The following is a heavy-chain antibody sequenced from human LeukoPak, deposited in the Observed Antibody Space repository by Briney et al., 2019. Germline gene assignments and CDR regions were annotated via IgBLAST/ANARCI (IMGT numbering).Heavy chain of an antibody. J-gene: IGHJ4*02. CDR3: AREWGRIAVAGGPGY. Sequence: PGKSLSLSCETSGFIFSNYAKHWVRQAPGKGLEWVAIIWYDGQNKYYAESVKGRFTISRDNSKNTLYLQMNSLSDDDTAVYYCAREWGRIAVAGGPGYWGQGTLVTVSS. V-gene: IGHV3-33*01. D-gene: IGHD6-19*01. CDR2: IWYDGQNK. CDR1: GFIFSNYA.